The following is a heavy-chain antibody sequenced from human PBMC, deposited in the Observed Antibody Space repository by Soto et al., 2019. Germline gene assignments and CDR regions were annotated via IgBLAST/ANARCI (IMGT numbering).Heavy chain of an antibody. D-gene: IGHD6-13*01. V-gene: IGHV4-59*01. CDR3: ARLIAAAGTTDAFDI. J-gene: IGHJ3*02. Sequence: PSETLSLTCTVSGGSISSYYWSWIRQPPGKGLEWIGYIYYSGSTNYNPSLKSRVTISVDTSKNQFSLKLSSVTAADTAVYYCARLIAAAGTTDAFDIWGQGTMVT. CDR1: GGSISSYY. CDR2: IYYSGST.